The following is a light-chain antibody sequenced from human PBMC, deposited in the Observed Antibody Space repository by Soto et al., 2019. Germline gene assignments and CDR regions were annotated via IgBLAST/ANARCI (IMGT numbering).Light chain of an antibody. Sequence: IVLTHPPGTLSLSPWERATLSCRASQSVSNNNLAWYRQKPGQSPRLLIYGASNRATGIPDRFTGSGSGTDFSLTISRLEPEDFAVYYCHQYGSSRKFGQGTKVDNK. CDR3: HQYGSSRK. J-gene: IGKJ1*01. V-gene: IGKV3-20*01. CDR2: GAS. CDR1: QSVSNNN.